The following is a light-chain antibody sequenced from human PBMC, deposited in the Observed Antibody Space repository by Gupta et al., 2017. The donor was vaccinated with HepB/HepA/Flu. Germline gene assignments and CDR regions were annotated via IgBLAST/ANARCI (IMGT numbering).Light chain of an antibody. Sequence: SSELTQAPAVSVALGQTVRITCQGDSLRNYYASWYQQKPGQAPIIVVYAKNNRPSGIPDRFSGSSSGNTASLTITGAQAADEAAYYCGSRDSTSNYFLFGGGTKLTVL. J-gene: IGLJ2*01. V-gene: IGLV3-19*01. CDR1: SLRNYY. CDR2: AKN. CDR3: GSRDSTSNYFL.